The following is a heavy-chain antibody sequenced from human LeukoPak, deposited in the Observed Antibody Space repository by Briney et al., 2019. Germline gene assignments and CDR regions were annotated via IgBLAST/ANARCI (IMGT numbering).Heavy chain of an antibody. CDR2: ISWNSGSI. J-gene: IGHJ3*02. V-gene: IGHV3-9*03. D-gene: IGHD3-10*02. CDR3: AKGLRNVPGAFDI. Sequence: GGSLRLSCAGSGFTFDDYAMHWVRQAPGQGLEWVSGISWNSGSIGYADSVKGRFPISRDNAKNSLYLQMNSLRAEDMALYYCAKGLRNVPGAFDIWGQGTMVTVSS. CDR1: GFTFDDYA.